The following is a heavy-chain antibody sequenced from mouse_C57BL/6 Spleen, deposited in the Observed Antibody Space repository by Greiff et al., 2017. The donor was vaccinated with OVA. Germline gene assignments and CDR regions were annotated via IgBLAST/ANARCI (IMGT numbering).Heavy chain of an antibody. D-gene: IGHD1-1*01. CDR2: ISSGSSTI. V-gene: IGHV5-17*01. Sequence: EVMLVESGGGLVKPGGSLKLSCVASGFTFSDYGMHWVRQAPEKGLEWVAYISSGSSTIYYADTVKGRFTISRDNAKNTLFLQMTSLRSEDTAMYYCARLFITTVVAPAFDVWGTGTTVTVSS. CDR1: GFTFSDYG. CDR3: ARLFITTVVAPAFDV. J-gene: IGHJ1*03.